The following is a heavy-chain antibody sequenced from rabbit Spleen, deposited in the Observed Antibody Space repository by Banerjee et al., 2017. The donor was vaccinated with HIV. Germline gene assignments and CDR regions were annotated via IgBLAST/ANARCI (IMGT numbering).Heavy chain of an antibody. CDR2: IDPVFGST. CDR1: AFYFSSGG. Sequence: QDPLVESGGGLVQPGGSLKLACKASAFYFSSGGVSWVRQAPVKGLEWIGSIDPVFGSTYCASWVNGRFTISSHNGQNTLYLQLNSLTAADTASYFCVRDSYYFKLWGPGTLVTVS. D-gene: IGHD5-1*01. V-gene: IGHV1S47*01. J-gene: IGHJ4*01. CDR3: VRDSYYFKL.